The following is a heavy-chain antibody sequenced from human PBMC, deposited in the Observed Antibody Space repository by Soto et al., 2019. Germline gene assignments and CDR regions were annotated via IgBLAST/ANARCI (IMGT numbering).Heavy chain of an antibody. CDR1: GFTFSDYY. J-gene: IGHJ6*03. CDR2: ISSSGSTI. CDR3: ARDRVTVTTATYYYYYYMDF. V-gene: IGHV3-11*01. D-gene: IGHD4-4*01. Sequence: PGGSLRLSCAASGFTFSDYYMSWIRQAPGKGLEWVSYISSSGSTIYYADSVKGRFTISRDNAKNSLYLQMNSLRAEDTAVYYCARDRVTVTTATYYYYYYMDFWGKGPTVTVSS.